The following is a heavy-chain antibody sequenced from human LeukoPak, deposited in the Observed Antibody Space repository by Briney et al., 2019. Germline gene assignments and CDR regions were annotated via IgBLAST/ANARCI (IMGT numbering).Heavy chain of an antibody. J-gene: IGHJ5*02. CDR2: VSPKTGRT. D-gene: IGHD1-1*01. CDR1: GYTFRIHD. V-gene: IGHV1-8*01. Sequence: GASVLVSCKASGYTFRIHDFNWVRQAPGQGLEWMGWVSPKTGRTGYAPKFQGRVYMTTNASLSTAYMELSSLRSDDTAVYFCARESERNDGWFDPWGQGTLVTVS. CDR3: ARESERNDGWFDP.